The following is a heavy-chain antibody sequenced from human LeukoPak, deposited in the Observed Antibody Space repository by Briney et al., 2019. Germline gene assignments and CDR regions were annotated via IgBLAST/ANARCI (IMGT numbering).Heavy chain of an antibody. Sequence: GGSLRLSCAASGFTFSSYAMSWVRQAPEKGLEWVSTVSGSGGSTYYADSVKGRFTISRDNSKNTLYLQMNSLRAEDTAVYYCAKDPVRSGSPYYFDYWGQGTLVTVSS. D-gene: IGHD6-19*01. CDR3: AKDPVRSGSPYYFDY. CDR2: VSGSGGST. CDR1: GFTFSSYA. V-gene: IGHV3-23*01. J-gene: IGHJ4*02.